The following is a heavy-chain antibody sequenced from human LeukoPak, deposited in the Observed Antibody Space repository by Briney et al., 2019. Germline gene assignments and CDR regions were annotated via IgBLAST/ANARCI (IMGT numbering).Heavy chain of an antibody. V-gene: IGHV1-2*02. CDR3: ARDLFTMVRGVIGIDY. J-gene: IGHJ4*02. Sequence: GASVKVSCKASGYTFTGYYMHWVRQAPGQGLEWMGWINPNSGGTNYAQKFQGRVTMTRDTSISTAYMELSRLRSDDTAVYYCARDLFTMVRGVIGIDYWGQGTLVTVSS. CDR2: INPNSGGT. CDR1: GYTFTGYY. D-gene: IGHD3-10*01.